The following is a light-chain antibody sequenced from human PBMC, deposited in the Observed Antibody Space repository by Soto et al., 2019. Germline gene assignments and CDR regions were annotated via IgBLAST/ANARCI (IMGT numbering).Light chain of an antibody. V-gene: IGKV3-15*01. CDR3: QHYNNWPPWP. J-gene: IGKJ1*01. CDR1: QSVSSN. CDR2: GAS. Sequence: EIVMTQSPTTLSVSPGERATLSCRASQSVSSNLAWYQQKPGQAPRLLIFGASTRATGIPARFSGSGSGTEFTLTISSLQSEDFAVYYCQHYNNWPPWPFGQGTKVEI.